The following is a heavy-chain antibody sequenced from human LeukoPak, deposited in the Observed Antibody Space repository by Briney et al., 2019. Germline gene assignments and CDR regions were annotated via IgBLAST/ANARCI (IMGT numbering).Heavy chain of an antibody. D-gene: IGHD6-13*01. CDR2: INTNTGNP. V-gene: IGHV7-4-1*02. CDR3: ARGTPDPGIAAAGTGWYFDL. CDR1: GYTFTSYA. J-gene: IGHJ2*01. Sequence: ASVKVSCKASGYTFTSYAMNWVRQAPGQGLEWMGWINTNTGNPTYAQGFTGRFVFSLDTSVSTAYLQISSLKAEDTAVYYCARGTPDPGIAAAGTGWYFDLWGRGTLVTVSS.